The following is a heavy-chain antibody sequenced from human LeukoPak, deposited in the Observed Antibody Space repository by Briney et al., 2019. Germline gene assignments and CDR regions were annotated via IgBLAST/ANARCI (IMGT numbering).Heavy chain of an antibody. D-gene: IGHD3-3*01. V-gene: IGHV1-8*03. J-gene: IGHJ6*03. CDR3: ARGIRHDFWSGYHDQYYYYMDV. Sequence: GASVKVSCKASGYTFTSYDINWVRQATGQGLEWMGWMNPNSGNTGYAQKFQGRVTITRNTSISTAYMELSSLRSEDTAVYYCARGIRHDFWSGYHDQYYYYMDVWGKGTTVTVSS. CDR1: GYTFTSYD. CDR2: MNPNSGNT.